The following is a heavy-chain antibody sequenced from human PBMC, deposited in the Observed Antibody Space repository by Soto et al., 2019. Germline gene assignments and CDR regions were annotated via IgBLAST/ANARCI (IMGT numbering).Heavy chain of an antibody. CDR1: GGSFSGYF. CDR2: INHSGST. Sequence: SETLSPTCAVYGGSFSGYFWTWIRQSPGKGLEWIGEINHSGSTNSNPSLKSRVAISVDTSKNQISLKLRSVTAADTAVYYCARGISLIVEVQRDAPDKYYFDSWGQGTLVTVSS. V-gene: IGHV4-34*01. D-gene: IGHD2-15*01. J-gene: IGHJ4*02. CDR3: ARGISLIVEVQRDAPDKYYFDS.